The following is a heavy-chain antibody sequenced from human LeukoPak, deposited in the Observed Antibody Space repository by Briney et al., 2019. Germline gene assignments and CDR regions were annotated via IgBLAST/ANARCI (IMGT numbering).Heavy chain of an antibody. CDR3: ARQLGYYSSTSCYADKVDY. Sequence: SETLSLTCTVSGGSISSSSYYWGWIRQPPGKGLEWIGSIYYSGSTYYNPSLKSRVTISVDTSKNQFSLKLSSVTAADTAVYYCARQLGYYSSTSCYADKVDYWAREPWSPSPQ. J-gene: IGHJ4*02. CDR1: GGSISSSSYY. CDR2: IYYSGST. V-gene: IGHV4-39*01. D-gene: IGHD2-2*01.